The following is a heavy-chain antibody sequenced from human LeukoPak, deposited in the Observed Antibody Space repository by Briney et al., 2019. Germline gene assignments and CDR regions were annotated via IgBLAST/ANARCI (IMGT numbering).Heavy chain of an antibody. CDR3: ARDQQLGHFDP. D-gene: IGHD6-13*01. J-gene: IGHJ5*02. CDR2: IYYSGST. Sequence: SETLSLTCTVSGGSISSSSYYWGWIRQPPGKGLEWIGSIYYSGSTNYNPSLKSRVTISVDTSKNQFSLKLSSVTAADTAVYHCARDQQLGHFDPWGQGTLVTVSS. CDR1: GGSISSSSYY. V-gene: IGHV4-39*07.